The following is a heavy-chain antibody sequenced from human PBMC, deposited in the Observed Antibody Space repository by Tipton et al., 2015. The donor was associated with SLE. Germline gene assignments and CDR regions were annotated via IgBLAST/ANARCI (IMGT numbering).Heavy chain of an antibody. J-gene: IGHJ4*02. V-gene: IGHV4-59*01. CDR1: GDSITSDY. CDR2: ISYSGST. CDR3: ARYRSGYETVEF. D-gene: IGHD5-12*01. Sequence: TLSLTCTVSGDSITSDYWTWIRQPPGKGLEWIGYISYSGSTNYNPSVRSRVSISLDTSKNQFSLKLSSVTAADTAIYYCARYRSGYETVEFWGQGTLVTVSS.